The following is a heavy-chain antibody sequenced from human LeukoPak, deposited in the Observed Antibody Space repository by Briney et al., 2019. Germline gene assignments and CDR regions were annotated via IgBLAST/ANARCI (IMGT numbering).Heavy chain of an antibody. D-gene: IGHD3-22*01. CDR3: ARDWVGRYYYDSSGYYGE. J-gene: IGHJ4*02. CDR1: GYTFTGYY. CDR2: INPNSGGT. Sequence: ASVKVSCKASGYTFTGYYMHWVRQAPGQGLEWMGWINPNSGGTNYAQKFQGRVTMTRDTSISTAYMELSRLRSDDTAVYYCARDWVGRYYYDSSGYYGEWGQGILVTVSS. V-gene: IGHV1-2*02.